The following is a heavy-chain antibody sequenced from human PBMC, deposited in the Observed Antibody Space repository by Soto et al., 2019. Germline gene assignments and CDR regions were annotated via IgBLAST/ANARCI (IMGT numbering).Heavy chain of an antibody. V-gene: IGHV3-30-3*02. D-gene: IGHD6-19*01. CDR3: AEGTVAGTYYYCAVDV. CDR1: GFIFSSHT. CDR2: VSFDGDKQ. J-gene: IGHJ6*04. Sequence: QVRLVESGGGVVQPGGSLRLSCAVSGFIFSSHTMHWVRQAPGKGLEWVALVSFDGDKQYYADSVRGRFTISRDFSKNTLYIQMDSRRTDDTAVYTCAEGTVAGTYYYCAVDVWGNGTTVTVSS.